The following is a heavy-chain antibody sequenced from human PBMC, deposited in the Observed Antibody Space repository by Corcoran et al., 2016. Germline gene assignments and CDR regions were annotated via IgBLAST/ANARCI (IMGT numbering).Heavy chain of an antibody. CDR3: ARDGGIVYDSWSGRNWVYP. CDR1: GDSVSSNSAA. CDR2: TYYRSKWYN. J-gene: IGHJ5*02. V-gene: IGHV6-1*01. Sequence: QVQLQQSGPGLVKPSQTLSLTCAISGDSVSSNSAAWNWIRQSPSRGLEWLGRTYYRSKWYNDYAVSVKSRITINPDTSKNQFSLKLNSVTPEDTVGDYWARDGGIVYDSWSGRNWVYPWGQGTLVTVAS. D-gene: IGHD3-3*01.